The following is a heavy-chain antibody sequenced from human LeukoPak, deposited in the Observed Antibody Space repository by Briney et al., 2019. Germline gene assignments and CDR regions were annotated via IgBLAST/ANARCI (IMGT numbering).Heavy chain of an antibody. CDR2: ISYDGSNK. CDR1: GFTFSSCG. D-gene: IGHD3-3*01. CDR3: AKERLGIFGALGY. J-gene: IGHJ4*02. Sequence: GGSLRLSCAASGFTFSSCGMHWVRQAPGKGLEWVAVISYDGSNKYYADSVKGRFTISRDNSKNTLYLQMNSLRAEDTAVYYCAKERLGIFGALGYWGQGTLVTVSS. V-gene: IGHV3-30*18.